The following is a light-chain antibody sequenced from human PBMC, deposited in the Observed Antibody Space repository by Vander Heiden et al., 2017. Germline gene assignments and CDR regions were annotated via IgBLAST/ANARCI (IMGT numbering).Light chain of an antibody. CDR1: SSNIGSNS. Sequence: QSVLTQPPSASGTPGQRVTISCSGSSSNIGSNSVNWYRQLPGTAPKLLIYSKNQRPSGVPDRFSGSKSGTSASLAISGLQSEDEADYYCAAWDDSLNGPVFGGGTKLTVL. CDR2: SKN. CDR3: AAWDDSLNGPV. V-gene: IGLV1-44*01. J-gene: IGLJ2*01.